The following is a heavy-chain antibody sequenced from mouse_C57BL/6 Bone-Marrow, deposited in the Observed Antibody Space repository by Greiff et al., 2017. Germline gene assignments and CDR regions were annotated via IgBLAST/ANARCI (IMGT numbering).Heavy chain of an antibody. Sequence: EVKLMESGGGLVKPGGSLKLSCAASGFTFSDYGMHWVRQAPEKGLEWVAYISSGSSTIYYADTVKGRFTISRDNAKNTLFLQMTSLRSEDTAMYYCARFEQGPYYFDYWGQGTTLTVSS. J-gene: IGHJ2*01. CDR1: GFTFSDYG. V-gene: IGHV5-17*01. CDR3: ARFEQGPYYFDY. CDR2: ISSGSSTI. D-gene: IGHD4-1*01.